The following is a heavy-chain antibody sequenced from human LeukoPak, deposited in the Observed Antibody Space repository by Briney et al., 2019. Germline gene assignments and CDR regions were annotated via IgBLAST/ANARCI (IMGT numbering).Heavy chain of an antibody. CDR1: GGSFSGYY. V-gene: IGHV4-34*01. Sequence: SETLSLTCAVYGGSFSGYYWSWIRQPPGKGLEWIGEINHSGSTNYNPSLKSRVTISVDTSKNQFSLKLSSVTAADTAVYYCARAGVGASVDYWGQGTLVTVSS. CDR2: INHSGST. CDR3: ARAGVGASVDY. J-gene: IGHJ4*02. D-gene: IGHD1-26*01.